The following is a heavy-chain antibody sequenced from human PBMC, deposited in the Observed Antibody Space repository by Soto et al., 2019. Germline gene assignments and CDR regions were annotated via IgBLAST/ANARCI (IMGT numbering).Heavy chain of an antibody. CDR3: PRDDGTEGYGMDV. D-gene: IGHD1-26*01. J-gene: IGHJ6*02. V-gene: IGHV1-46*01. Sequence: ASVKVSCKPSGYPFTSYYMHWVRQAPGQGLEWMGIINPSGGSAIYAQKFHGRVTMARVTSTTTVYXDVSSLRSDDTAMYYCPRDDGTEGYGMDVGSQGTRVAVAS. CDR1: GYPFTSYY. CDR2: INPSGGSA.